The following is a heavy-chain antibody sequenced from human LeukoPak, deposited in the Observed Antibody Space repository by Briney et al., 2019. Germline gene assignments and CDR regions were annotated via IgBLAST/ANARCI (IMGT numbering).Heavy chain of an antibody. D-gene: IGHD5-18*01. CDR3: ARAPTLGYSYGYDY. V-gene: IGHV1-18*04. J-gene: IGHJ4*02. CDR2: ISAYNGNT. CDR1: GYTFTSYG. Sequence: GASVKVSYKASGYTFTSYGISWVRQAPGQGLEWMGWISAYNGNTNYAQKLQGRVTMTTDTSTSTAYMELRSLRSDDTAVYYCARAPTLGYSYGYDYWGQGTLVTVSS.